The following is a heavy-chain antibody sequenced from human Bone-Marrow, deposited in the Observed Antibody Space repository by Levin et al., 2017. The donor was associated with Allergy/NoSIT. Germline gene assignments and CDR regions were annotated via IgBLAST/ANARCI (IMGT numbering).Heavy chain of an antibody. Sequence: RSSETLSLTCTVSGDSISGYYWSWIRQPPGKGLEWIGYIYDSGTTTGTAYNPSLKSRLTMSVDRSQNQFSLNLNSVTATDTAVYYCARHVLTIFQGLKVWGQGTTVTVSS. CDR1: GDSISGYY. V-gene: IGHV4-59*08. D-gene: IGHD3-3*01. CDR2: IYDSGTTTGT. J-gene: IGHJ6*02. CDR3: ARHVLTIFQGLKV.